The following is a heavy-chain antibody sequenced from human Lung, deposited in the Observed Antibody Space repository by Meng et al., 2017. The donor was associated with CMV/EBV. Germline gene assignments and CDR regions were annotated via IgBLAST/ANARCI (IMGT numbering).Heavy chain of an antibody. CDR2: ISPYNRNT. V-gene: IGHV1-18*01. Sequence: ASXXVSXKASGYTFINYGITWVRQAPGQGLEWMGWISPYNRNTNYAQRLQGRVIMTADTSTSTAYMELRSLRSDDTAVYYCARLDYSSSSGGYWGQGTLVTVSS. D-gene: IGHD6-6*01. CDR1: GYTFINYG. CDR3: ARLDYSSSSGGY. J-gene: IGHJ4*02.